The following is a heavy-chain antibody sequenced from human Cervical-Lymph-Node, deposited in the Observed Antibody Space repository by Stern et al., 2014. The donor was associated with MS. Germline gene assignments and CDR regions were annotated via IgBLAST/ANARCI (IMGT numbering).Heavy chain of an antibody. V-gene: IGHV3-11*01. D-gene: IGHD4-11*01. Sequence: QVQLVESGGGLVQPGGSLRLSCAASGFTFSDYYVSWIRQAPGKGLEWLSFISSSGTTTYYAYSVKGRFTISRDNAENSLYLQMNSLRAEDTAMYYCARDSNLDAFDIWGQGTMVTVSS. J-gene: IGHJ3*02. CDR3: ARDSNLDAFDI. CDR2: ISSSGTTT. CDR1: GFTFSDYY.